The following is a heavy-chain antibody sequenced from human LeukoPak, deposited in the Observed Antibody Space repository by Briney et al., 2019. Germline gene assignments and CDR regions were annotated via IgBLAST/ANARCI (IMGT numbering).Heavy chain of an antibody. CDR2: IYTSGST. Sequence: SETLSLTCTVSGGSISSYYWSWIRQPPGNGLEWIGYIYTSGSTNYNPSLKSRVTISVDTSKNQFSLKLSSVTAADTAVYYCARHVGGYYYDSSGYYDAFDIWGQGTMVTVSS. V-gene: IGHV4-4*09. CDR1: GGSISSYY. D-gene: IGHD3-22*01. J-gene: IGHJ3*02. CDR3: ARHVGGYYYDSSGYYDAFDI.